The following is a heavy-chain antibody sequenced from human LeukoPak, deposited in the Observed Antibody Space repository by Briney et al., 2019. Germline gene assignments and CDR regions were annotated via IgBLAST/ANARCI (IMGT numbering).Heavy chain of an antibody. CDR1: GGSFSGYY. D-gene: IGHD4-11*01. CDR2: INHSGST. J-gene: IGHJ6*02. CDR3: ASSDSKGPYYYYYGMDV. V-gene: IGHV4-34*01. Sequence: SETLSLTCAVYGGSFSGYYWSWIRQPPGKGLEWIGEINHSGSTNYNPSLKSRVTISVDTSKNQFSLKLSSVTAADTAVYYCASSDSKGPYYYYYGMDVWGQGTTVTVSS.